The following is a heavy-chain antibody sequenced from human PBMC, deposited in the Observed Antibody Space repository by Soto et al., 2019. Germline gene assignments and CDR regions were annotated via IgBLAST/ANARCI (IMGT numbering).Heavy chain of an antibody. V-gene: IGHV4-31*03. CDR1: GGSINIDRYN. J-gene: IGHJ4*02. CDR2: IYYSGST. Sequence: SETLSLTCTVSGGSINIDRYNWTWLRQPPGKGLEWIGYIYYSGSTYYNPSLKSRVTISVDTSKNQFSLKLSSVTAADTAVYYCARSMAGLRYFDYWGQGTLVTVSS. CDR3: ARSMAGLRYFDY. D-gene: IGHD3-10*01.